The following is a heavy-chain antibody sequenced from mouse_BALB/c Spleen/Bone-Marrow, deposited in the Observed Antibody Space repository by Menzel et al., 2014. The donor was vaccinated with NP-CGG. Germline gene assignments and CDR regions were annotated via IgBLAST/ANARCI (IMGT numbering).Heavy chain of an antibody. Sequence: DVMLVESGGGLVQPGGSLRLSCATSGFTFTDYYMSWVRQPPGKALEWLGFIRNKANGYTTEYSASVKGRFTISRDNSQSILYLQMNTLRAEDSATYYCARDEGLLRFPYWGQGPLVTVSA. CDR3: ARDEGLLRFPY. V-gene: IGHV7-3*02. CDR1: GFTFTDYY. D-gene: IGHD2-3*01. CDR2: IRNKANGYTT. J-gene: IGHJ3*01.